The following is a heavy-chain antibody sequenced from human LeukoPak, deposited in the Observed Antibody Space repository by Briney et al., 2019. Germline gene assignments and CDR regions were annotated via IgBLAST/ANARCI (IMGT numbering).Heavy chain of an antibody. Sequence: GRSLRLSCAASGFIFSSYAMHWVRQAPGKGLEWVAVISYDGSNKYYADSVKGRFTISRDNSKNTLYLQMNSLRAEDTAVYYCARDPVYYGSGSYSRFDPWGQGTLVTVSS. CDR1: GFIFSSYA. CDR3: ARDPVYYGSGSYSRFDP. D-gene: IGHD3-10*01. V-gene: IGHV3-30*04. J-gene: IGHJ5*02. CDR2: ISYDGSNK.